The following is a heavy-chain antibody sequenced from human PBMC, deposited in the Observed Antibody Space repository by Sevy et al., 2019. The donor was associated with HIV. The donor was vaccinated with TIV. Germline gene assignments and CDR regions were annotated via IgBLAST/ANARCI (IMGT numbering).Heavy chain of an antibody. J-gene: IGHJ4*02. CDR1: GGSISSYY. D-gene: IGHD6-13*01. Sequence: SETLSLTCTVSGGSISSYYWSWIRQPPGKGLEWIGYIYHSGSTNYNPSLKSRVTISVDTSKNQFSLKLSSVTAADTAVYYCARTYISSSWGESYYFDYWGQGTLVTVSS. CDR3: ARTYISSSWGESYYFDY. V-gene: IGHV4-59*01. CDR2: IYHSGST.